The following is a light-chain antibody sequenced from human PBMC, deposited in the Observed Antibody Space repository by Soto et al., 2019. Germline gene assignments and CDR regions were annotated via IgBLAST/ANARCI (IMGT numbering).Light chain of an antibody. CDR3: ESYASATLI. Sequence: QSALTQPASVSGSPGQSITISCTGTSSDIGAYDYVSWFQQYSGKAPTLIIYEVRFRPSGVSSRFSGSKSGNTASLTISGLQTEDEADYYCESYASATLIFGGGTKLTVL. CDR1: SSDIGAYDY. CDR2: EVR. V-gene: IGLV2-14*03. J-gene: IGLJ2*01.